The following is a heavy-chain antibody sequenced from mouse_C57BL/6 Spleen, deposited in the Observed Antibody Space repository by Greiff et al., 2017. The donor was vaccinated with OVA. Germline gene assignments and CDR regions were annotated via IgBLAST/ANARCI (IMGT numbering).Heavy chain of an antibody. J-gene: IGHJ1*03. CDR2: IYPGSGNT. V-gene: IGHV1-76*01. Sequence: LVESGAELVRPGASVKLSCKASGYTFTDYYINWVKQRPGQGLEWIARIYPGSGNTYYNEKFKGKATLTAEKSSSTAYMQLSSLTSEDSAVYFCAREGWLLLWYFDVWGTGTTVTVSS. D-gene: IGHD2-3*01. CDR1: GYTFTDYY. CDR3: AREGWLLLWYFDV.